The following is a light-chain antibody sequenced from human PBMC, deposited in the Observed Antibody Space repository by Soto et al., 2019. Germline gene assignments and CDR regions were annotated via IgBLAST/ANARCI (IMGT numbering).Light chain of an antibody. CDR2: GAS. J-gene: IGKJ5*01. V-gene: IGKV3D-20*02. CDR3: QQRSNWPPIT. Sequence: EIVLTQSPGTLSLSQGERATLSCRASQSVSSSYLAWYQQKPGQAPRLLIYGASSRATGIPDRFSGSGSGTDFTLTISRLEPEDFAVYYCQQRSNWPPITFGQGTRLEIK. CDR1: QSVSSSY.